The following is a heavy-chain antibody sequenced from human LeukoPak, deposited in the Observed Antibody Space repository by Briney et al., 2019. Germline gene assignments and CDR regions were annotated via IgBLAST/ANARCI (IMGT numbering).Heavy chain of an antibody. V-gene: IGHV1-69*01. Sequence: SVKVSCKAFGGTFSSYAISWVRQAPGQGLEWMGGIIPIFGTANYAQKFQGRVTITADESTSTAYMELSSLRSEDTAVYYCARGPLYCSSTSCLLRYWGQGTLVTVSS. CDR2: IIPIFGTA. J-gene: IGHJ4*02. CDR1: GGTFSSYA. D-gene: IGHD2-2*01. CDR3: ARGPLYCSSTSCLLRY.